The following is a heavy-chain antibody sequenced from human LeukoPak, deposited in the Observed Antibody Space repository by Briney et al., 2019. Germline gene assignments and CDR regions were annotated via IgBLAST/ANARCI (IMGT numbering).Heavy chain of an antibody. Sequence: ASVKVSCKASGYTFTGYYMHWVRQAPGQGLEWMGWINPNSGGTNYAQKLQGRVTMTTDTSTSTAYMELRSLRSDDTAVYYCARVLKVVTMDYYYMDVWGKGTTVTVSS. D-gene: IGHD2-21*02. CDR2: INPNSGGT. CDR3: ARVLKVVTMDYYYMDV. CDR1: GYTFTGYY. J-gene: IGHJ6*03. V-gene: IGHV1-2*02.